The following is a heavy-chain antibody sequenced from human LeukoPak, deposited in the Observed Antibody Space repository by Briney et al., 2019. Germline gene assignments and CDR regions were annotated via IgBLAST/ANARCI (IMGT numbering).Heavy chain of an antibody. CDR3: ARDLDIVVVPAATKRDY. D-gene: IGHD2-2*01. CDR1: GFTFSSYS. Sequence: GGSLRLSCAASGFTFSSYSMNWVRQAPGKGLEWVSSISSSSSYIYYADSVKGRFTISRDNAKNSLYLQMNSLRAEDTAVHYCARDLDIVVVPAATKRDYWGQGTLVTVSS. V-gene: IGHV3-21*01. J-gene: IGHJ4*02. CDR2: ISSSSSYI.